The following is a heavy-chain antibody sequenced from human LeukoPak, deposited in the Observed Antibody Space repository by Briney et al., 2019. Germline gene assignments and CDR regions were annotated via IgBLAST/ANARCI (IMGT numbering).Heavy chain of an antibody. CDR2: IYHSGST. Sequence: SQTLSLTCTVSGDSISSGDYYWSWIRQPPGKGLEWIGTIYHSGSTEYNPSLKSRVAIFVDTSKNQFSLILHSVAAADTAVYYCARRSEFDNTHYHYFDYWGQGTLVTVSS. CDR3: ARRSEFDNTHYHYFDY. V-gene: IGHV4-30-4*01. D-gene: IGHD2-15*01. J-gene: IGHJ4*02. CDR1: GDSISSGDYY.